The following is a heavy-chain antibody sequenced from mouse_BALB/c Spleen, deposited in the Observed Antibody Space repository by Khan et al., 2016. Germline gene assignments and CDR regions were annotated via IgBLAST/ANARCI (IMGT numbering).Heavy chain of an antibody. V-gene: IGHV5-4*02. D-gene: IGHD2-4*01. CDR1: GFTFSDYY. J-gene: IGHJ3*01. Sequence: EVELVESGGGLVKPGGSLKLSCAASGFTFSDYYMYWVRQTPEKRLEWVATISDGNNYTYYPDSVKGRFTISRDNAKINLYLQMSSLKSEDTAMYYCARGGLRGGAWFAFWGQGTLVTVSA. CDR3: ARGGLRGGAWFAF. CDR2: ISDGNNYT.